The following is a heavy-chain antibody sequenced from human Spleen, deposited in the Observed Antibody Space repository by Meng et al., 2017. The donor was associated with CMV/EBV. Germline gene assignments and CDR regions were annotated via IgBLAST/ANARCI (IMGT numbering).Heavy chain of an antibody. CDR2: ISSSSSYI. Sequence: CAASGFTFSSYSMTRVRQAPGKGLEWVSSISSSSSYIYYADSVKGRFTISRDNAKNSLYLQMNSLRAEDTAVYYCARGGGTENWFDPWGQGTLVTVSS. CDR1: GFTFSSYS. CDR3: ARGGGTENWFDP. J-gene: IGHJ5*02. D-gene: IGHD3-16*01. V-gene: IGHV3-21*01.